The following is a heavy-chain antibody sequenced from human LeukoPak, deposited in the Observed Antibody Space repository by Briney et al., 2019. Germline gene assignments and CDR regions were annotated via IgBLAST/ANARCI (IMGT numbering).Heavy chain of an antibody. Sequence: ASVKVSCKASGYTFTSYGISWVRQAPGQGLEWMGWINTNTGNPTYAQGFTGRFVLSLDTSVSTAYLQISSLKAEDTAVYYCARDLSSGWTTRYYYYMDVWGKGTTVTVSS. V-gene: IGHV7-4-1*02. CDR1: GYTFTSYG. J-gene: IGHJ6*03. D-gene: IGHD6-19*01. CDR2: INTNTGNP. CDR3: ARDLSSGWTTRYYYYMDV.